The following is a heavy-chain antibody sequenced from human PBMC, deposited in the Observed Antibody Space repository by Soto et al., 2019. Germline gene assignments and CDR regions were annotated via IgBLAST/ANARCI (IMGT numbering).Heavy chain of an antibody. CDR2: ISSSSSYI. CDR3: ARFNQNVLLWFGELYYFDY. D-gene: IGHD3-10*01. J-gene: IGHJ4*02. Sequence: GGSLRLSCAASGFTFSSYSMDWVRQAAGKGLEWVSSISSSSSYIYYADSVKGRFTISRDNAKNSLYLQMNSLRAEDTAVYYCARFNQNVLLWFGELYYFDYWGQGTLVTVSS. V-gene: IGHV3-21*01. CDR1: GFTFSSYS.